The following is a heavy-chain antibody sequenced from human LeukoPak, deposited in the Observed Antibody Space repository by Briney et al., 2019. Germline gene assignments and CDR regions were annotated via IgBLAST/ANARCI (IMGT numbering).Heavy chain of an antibody. CDR3: ARLVRGVQPVDY. D-gene: IGHD3-10*01. CDR2: IIPIFGTA. Sequence: ASVKVSCEASGGTFSSYAISWVRQAPGQGLEWMGGIIPIFGTANYAQKFQGRVTITTDESTSTAYMELSSLRSEDTAVYYCARLVRGVQPVDYWGQGTLVTVSS. J-gene: IGHJ4*02. V-gene: IGHV1-69*05. CDR1: GGTFSSYA.